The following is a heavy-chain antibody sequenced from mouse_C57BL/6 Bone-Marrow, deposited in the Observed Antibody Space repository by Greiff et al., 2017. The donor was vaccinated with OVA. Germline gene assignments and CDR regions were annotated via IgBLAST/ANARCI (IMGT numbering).Heavy chain of an antibody. J-gene: IGHJ2*01. CDR3: AREGDYYGSSYEV. CDR2: IYPSDSET. CDR1: GYTFTSYW. D-gene: IGHD1-1*01. Sequence: QVQLQQPGAELVRPGSSVKLSCKASGYTFTSYWMDWVKQRPGQGLEWIGNIYPSDSETHYNQKFKDKATLTVDKSSSTAYMQLSSLTSDDSSVYYCAREGDYYGSSYEVWSQGTTLTVSS. V-gene: IGHV1-61*01.